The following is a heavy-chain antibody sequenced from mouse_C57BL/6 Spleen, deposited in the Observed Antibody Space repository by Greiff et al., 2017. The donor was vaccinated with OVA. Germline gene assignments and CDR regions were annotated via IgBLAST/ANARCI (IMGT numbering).Heavy chain of an antibody. CDR1: GFSLTSYG. D-gene: IGHD2-4*01. J-gene: IGHJ3*01. CDR2: IWSGGST. Sequence: VHLVESGPGLVQPSQSLSITCTVSGFSLTSYGVHWVRQSPGKGLEWLGVIWSGGSTDYNAAFISRLSISKDNSKSQVFFKMNSLQADDTAIYYCALYDYDGWGFAYWGQGTLVTVSA. CDR3: ALYDYDGWGFAY. V-gene: IGHV2-2*01.